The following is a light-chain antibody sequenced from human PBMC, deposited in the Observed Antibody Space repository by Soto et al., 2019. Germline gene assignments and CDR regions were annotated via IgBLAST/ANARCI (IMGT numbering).Light chain of an antibody. V-gene: IGKV1-5*01. CDR3: QQYNSYPYT. J-gene: IGKJ2*01. CDR1: QSISSW. Sequence: DIQMPQSPSTLSASVGDRVTITCRASQSISSWLAWYKQKPGKAPKLLIYDASSLESGVPSRFSGSGSGTEFTLTISSLQPDDFATYYCQQYNSYPYTFGQGTKLEIK. CDR2: DAS.